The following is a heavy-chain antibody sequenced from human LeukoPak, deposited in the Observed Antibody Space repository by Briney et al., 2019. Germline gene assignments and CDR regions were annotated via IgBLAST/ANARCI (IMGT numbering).Heavy chain of an antibody. V-gene: IGHV3-74*01. CDR1: GFTFSSYG. J-gene: IGHJ4*02. CDR3: VSFYEAY. CDR2: INSDGSWT. D-gene: IGHD2/OR15-2a*01. Sequence: GGSLRLSCAASGFTFSSYGMHWVRQAPGKGLVWVSHINSDGSWTSYADSVKGRFTISKDNAKNTVYLQMNNLRAEDTAVYYCVSFYEAYWGRGTLVTVSS.